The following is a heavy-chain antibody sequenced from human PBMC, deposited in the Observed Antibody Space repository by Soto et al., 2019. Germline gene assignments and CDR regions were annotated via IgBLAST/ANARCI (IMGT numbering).Heavy chain of an antibody. Sequence: SETLSLTCAVYGGSFSGYYWTWIRQPPGTGLEWIGEINHSGSTSHNPSLKSRVTISVDTSKNQFSLKLSSVTAADTAVYYCARGEISGWYFDYWGQGTLVTVSS. CDR2: INHSGST. D-gene: IGHD6-19*01. CDR1: GGSFSGYY. CDR3: ARGEISGWYFDY. J-gene: IGHJ4*02. V-gene: IGHV4-34*01.